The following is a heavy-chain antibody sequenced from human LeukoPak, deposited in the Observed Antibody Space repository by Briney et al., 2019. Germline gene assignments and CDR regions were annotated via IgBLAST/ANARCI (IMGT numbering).Heavy chain of an antibody. V-gene: IGHV5-51*01. CDR2: IYPGDSDT. CDR3: ARQGSYFDY. CDR1: GYRFTSYW. Sequence: KIGESLKISGKGSGYRFTSYWIAWVRQMPGKGLEWMGIIYPGDSDTRYSPSFQGQVTISADKSISTAYLQWSSLKASDTAMYYCARQGSYFDYWAQGTLVTVSS. J-gene: IGHJ4*02.